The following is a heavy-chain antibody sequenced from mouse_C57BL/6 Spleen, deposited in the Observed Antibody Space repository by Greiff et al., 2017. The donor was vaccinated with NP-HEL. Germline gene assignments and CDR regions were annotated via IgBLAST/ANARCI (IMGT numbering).Heavy chain of an antibody. CDR1: GFSLTSYG. V-gene: IGHV2-6-1*01. CDR3: ARHGSLLWYAMDY. Sequence: VMLVESGPGLVAPSQSLSITCTVSGFSLTSYGVHWVRQPPGKGLEWLVVIWSDGSTTYNSALKSILSLSTDTSKSQVFVKMNRLHADDTAMYYCARHGSLLWYAMDYWGQGTSVTVSS. D-gene: IGHD2-1*01. CDR2: IWSDGST. J-gene: IGHJ4*01.